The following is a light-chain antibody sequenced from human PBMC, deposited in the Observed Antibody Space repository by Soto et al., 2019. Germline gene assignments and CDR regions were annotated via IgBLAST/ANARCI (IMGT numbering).Light chain of an antibody. CDR1: QSVRSNY. Sequence: EMVLTQSPGTLSLSPGERATLSCRASQSVRSNYLDWYQQKPGQAPKLLMYGPSIRATGIPDRFSGSGSGTDFTLTISRLEPEDFAVYYCQHYEYCGSPPVTFGGGTKVEIK. J-gene: IGKJ4*01. CDR3: QHYEYCGSPPVT. CDR2: GPS. V-gene: IGKV3-20*01.